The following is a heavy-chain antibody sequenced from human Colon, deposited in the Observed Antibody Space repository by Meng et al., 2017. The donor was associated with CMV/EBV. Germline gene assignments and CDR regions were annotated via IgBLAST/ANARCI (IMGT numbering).Heavy chain of an antibody. V-gene: IGHV4-59*11. CDR2: VYYSGSA. D-gene: IGHD1-1*01. CDR3: ARGIGHASNNSHDF. J-gene: IGHJ4*02. Sequence: ETLSLTCTVSGDSLRSHYWSWIRQSPGKGLEWMGYVYYSGSATYSDSLRSRITIAVDMPKNQVSLNLRSVTAADTAMYFCARGIGHASNNSHDFWGQGTLVTVSS. CDR1: GDSLRSHY.